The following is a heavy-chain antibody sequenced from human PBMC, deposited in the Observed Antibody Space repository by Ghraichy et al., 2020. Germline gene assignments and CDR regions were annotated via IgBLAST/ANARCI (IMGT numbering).Heavy chain of an antibody. CDR2: INQEGSEK. CDR1: GFTFSSYW. D-gene: IGHD3-9*01. J-gene: IGHJ5*01. Sequence: GGSLRLSCAASGFTFSSYWMSWVRQAPGKGLEWVANINQEGSEKHYVDSVKGRFSISRDNAKNSLYLQMSSLGADDTALYYCARGSLRYPGSWGHGTLVTVSS. CDR3: ARGSLRYPGS. V-gene: IGHV3-7*01.